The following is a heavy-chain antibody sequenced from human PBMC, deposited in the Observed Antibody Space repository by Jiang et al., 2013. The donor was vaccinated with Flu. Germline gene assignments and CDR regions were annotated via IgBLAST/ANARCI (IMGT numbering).Heavy chain of an antibody. V-gene: IGHV1-69*01. CDR1: GGTFSSYA. Sequence: GAEVKKPGSSVKVSCKASGGTFSSYAISWVRQAPGQGLEWMGGIIPIFGTANYAQKFQGRVTITADESTSTAYMELSSLRSEDTAVYYCARAGYCSGGSCYLGAFDIWGQGTMVTVSS. J-gene: IGHJ3*02. CDR2: IIPIFGTA. D-gene: IGHD2-15*01. CDR3: ARAGYCSGGSCYLGAFDI.